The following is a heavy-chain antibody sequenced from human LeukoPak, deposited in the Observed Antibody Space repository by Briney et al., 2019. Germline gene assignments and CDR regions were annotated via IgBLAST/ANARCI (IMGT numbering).Heavy chain of an antibody. D-gene: IGHD3-10*01. CDR2: IYYSGST. CDR1: GGSIRSYY. Sequence: SETLSRTCTVSGGSIRSYYWSWIRQPPGKGLEWIGYIYYSGSTNYNPSLKSRVTISVDTSKDQFSLKLSSVTAADTAVYYCARRGEYRFGELVFSGWFDPWGQGTLVTVSS. J-gene: IGHJ5*02. CDR3: ARRGEYRFGELVFSGWFDP. V-gene: IGHV4-59*08.